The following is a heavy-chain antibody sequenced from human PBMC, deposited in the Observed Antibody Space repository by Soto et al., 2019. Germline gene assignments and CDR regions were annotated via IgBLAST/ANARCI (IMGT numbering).Heavy chain of an antibody. D-gene: IGHD3-10*01. CDR2: ISWNSGSI. Sequence: GGSLRLSCAASGFTFDDYAMHWVRQAPGKGLEWVSGISWNSGSIGYADSVKGRFTISRDNAKKSLYLQMNSLRAEDTALYYCAKDMGGSGSPDYYYYGMDVWGQGTTVTVSS. CDR1: GFTFDDYA. V-gene: IGHV3-9*01. CDR3: AKDMGGSGSPDYYYYGMDV. J-gene: IGHJ6*02.